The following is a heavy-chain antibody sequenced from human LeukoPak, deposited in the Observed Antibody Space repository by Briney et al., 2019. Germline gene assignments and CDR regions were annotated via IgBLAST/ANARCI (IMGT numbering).Heavy chain of an antibody. CDR3: YGSGGYYNVRSLA. J-gene: IGHJ5*02. Sequence: ASVKVSCKASGYTFTSYYMHWVRQAPGQGLEWMGIINPSGGSTSYAQKFQGRVTITADESTSTAYMELSSLRSEDTAVYYCYGSGGYYNVRSLAWGQGTLVTVSS. D-gene: IGHD3-10*01. CDR2: INPSGGST. V-gene: IGHV1-46*01. CDR1: GYTFTSYY.